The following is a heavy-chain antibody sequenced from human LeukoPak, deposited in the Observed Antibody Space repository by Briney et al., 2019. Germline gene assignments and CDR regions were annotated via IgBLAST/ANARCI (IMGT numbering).Heavy chain of an antibody. D-gene: IGHD2-15*01. V-gene: IGHV4-59*08. CDR1: GGSISSYY. J-gene: IGHJ5*02. CDR3: ARHVIVYCSGGSCYSGLSWFDP. Sequence: SETLSLTCNVSGGSISSYYWSWIRQPPGKGLEWIGYIYYSGSTNYNPSLKSRVTISVDTSKNQFSLKLSSVTAADTAVYYCARHVIVYCSGGSCYSGLSWFDPWGQETLVSVSS. CDR2: IYYSGST.